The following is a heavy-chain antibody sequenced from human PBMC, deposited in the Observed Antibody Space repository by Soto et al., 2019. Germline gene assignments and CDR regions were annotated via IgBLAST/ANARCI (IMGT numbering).Heavy chain of an antibody. CDR2: ISVSGGGT. Sequence: EVQLLESGGGLVQPGGSLRLSCAASAFTFNTYAMGWVRQAPGKGLEWVSAISVSGGGTYYADSVKGRFTIPRDTSKNSLYLQINSLRADDTAVYYCAKSGGASPYYFDYWGRGTLVTVSS. J-gene: IGHJ4*02. CDR1: AFTFNTYA. D-gene: IGHD1-26*01. V-gene: IGHV3-23*01. CDR3: AKSGGASPYYFDY.